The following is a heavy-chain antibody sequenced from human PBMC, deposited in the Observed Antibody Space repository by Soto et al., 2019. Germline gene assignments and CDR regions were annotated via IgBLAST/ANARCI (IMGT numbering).Heavy chain of an antibody. V-gene: IGHV4-31*02. D-gene: IGHD4-17*01. CDR2: MSYSGIT. J-gene: IGHJ5*02. CDR1: GGSISSYDYY. CDR3: ARPFYARASRDNWFDP. Sequence: SETLSRTWTVSGGSISSYDYYWSWIRQHPAKGLEWIGYMSYSGITYYNPSLRSRVTISIDTSKNQYSLNLASVTAADTAVYFCARPFYARASRDNWFDPWGQGTLVTVSS.